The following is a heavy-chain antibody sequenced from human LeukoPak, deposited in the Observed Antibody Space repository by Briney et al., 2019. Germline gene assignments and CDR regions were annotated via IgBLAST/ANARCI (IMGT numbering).Heavy chain of an antibody. CDR3: ARNGYCSGGSCYTYYYYGMDV. D-gene: IGHD2-15*01. CDR2: ISAHNVNT. Sequence: ASVKVSCKASGYTFTSYGISCVRQAPAQGLEWMGWISAHNVNTNYAQKLQGRVTMTTDTSTSTAYMELRSLRSDDTAVYYCARNGYCSGGSCYTYYYYGMDVWGQGTTVTVSS. J-gene: IGHJ6*02. V-gene: IGHV1-18*04. CDR1: GYTFTSYG.